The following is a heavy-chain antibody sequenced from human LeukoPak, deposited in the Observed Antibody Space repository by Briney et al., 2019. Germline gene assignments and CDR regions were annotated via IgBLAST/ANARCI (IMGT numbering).Heavy chain of an antibody. J-gene: IGHJ4*02. Sequence: PGGSLRLTCAASGFSISGYWMHWVRQAPGKGLVWVSRSNGDGSITAYADSVKGRFTISRDNAKSTLYLQMNSLRAEDTAVYYCARGRAGNYYNHNDYWGQGTLVTVSS. D-gene: IGHD3-10*01. CDR3: ARGRAGNYYNHNDY. CDR1: GFSISGYW. V-gene: IGHV3-74*01. CDR2: SNGDGSIT.